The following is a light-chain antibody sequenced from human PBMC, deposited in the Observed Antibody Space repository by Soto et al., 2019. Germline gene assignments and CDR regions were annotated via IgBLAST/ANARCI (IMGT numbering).Light chain of an antibody. CDR3: QQYNSYPT. Sequence: DIQMTQSPSTLSASVGDRVTITCRASQSISTWLAWYQQKPGKAPNLLIYKASSLESGVPSRFSGSGSGTDFTLTISSLQPDDFATYYCQQYNSYPTFGQGTRLEIK. CDR2: KAS. J-gene: IGKJ5*01. V-gene: IGKV1-5*03. CDR1: QSISTW.